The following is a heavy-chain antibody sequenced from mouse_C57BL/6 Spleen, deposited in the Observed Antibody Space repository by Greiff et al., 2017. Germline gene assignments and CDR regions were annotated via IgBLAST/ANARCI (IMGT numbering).Heavy chain of an antibody. CDR2: ISSGSSTI. CDR1: GFTFSDYG. J-gene: IGHJ3*01. V-gene: IGHV5-17*01. Sequence: EVKLQESGGGLVKPGGSLKLSCAASGFTFSDYGMHWVRQAPEKGLEWVAYISSGSSTIYYADTVKGRFTISRDNAKNTLFLQMTSLRSEDTAMYYCAEAWFAYWGQGTLVTVSA. CDR3: AEAWFAY.